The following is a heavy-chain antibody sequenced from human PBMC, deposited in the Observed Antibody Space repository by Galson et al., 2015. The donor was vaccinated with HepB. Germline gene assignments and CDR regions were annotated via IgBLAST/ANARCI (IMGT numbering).Heavy chain of an antibody. V-gene: IGHV3-20*04. J-gene: IGHJ4*02. CDR3: ARDFSNGGNSGVTFVY. Sequence: SLRLSCAASGLTFDNYAMSWVRQAPGKGLKSVSGINWNGGRAGYADSVKGRVTITSDNDKNSLSLQMKSLTAEDAALYYCARDFSNGGNSGVTFVYWGQGTLVTVSS. D-gene: IGHD4-23*01. CDR2: INWNGGRA. CDR1: GLTFDNYA.